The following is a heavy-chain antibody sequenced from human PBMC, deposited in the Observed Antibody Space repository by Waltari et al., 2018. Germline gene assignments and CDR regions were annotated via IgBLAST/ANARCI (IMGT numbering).Heavy chain of an antibody. Sequence: EVQLVESGGGLVKPGGSLRLSCAASGFTFSSYSMNWVRQAPGKGLEWVSSISSSSSYLYYADSVKGRFTISRDNAKDSLYLQMNSLRAEDTAVYYCARGVVVVAAHNPFDYWGQGTLVTVSS. V-gene: IGHV3-21*01. CDR3: ARGVVVVAAHNPFDY. CDR2: ISSSSSYL. CDR1: GFTFSSYS. J-gene: IGHJ4*02. D-gene: IGHD2-15*01.